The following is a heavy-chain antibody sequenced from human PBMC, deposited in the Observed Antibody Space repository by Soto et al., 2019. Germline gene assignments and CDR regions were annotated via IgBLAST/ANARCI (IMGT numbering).Heavy chain of an antibody. V-gene: IGHV4-61*08. Sequence: SETLSLTCTVSGGSVSSGDYFWSWLRQSPGKRLEWIAYIYYSGSTNYNPSLKSRATISVDTSKSQVSLTLTSMTAADAALYYCARSPNYYYYGFDVRGQGTAVTVS. J-gene: IGHJ6*02. D-gene: IGHD3-10*01. CDR3: ARSPNYYYYGFDV. CDR1: GGSVSSGDYF. CDR2: IYYSGST.